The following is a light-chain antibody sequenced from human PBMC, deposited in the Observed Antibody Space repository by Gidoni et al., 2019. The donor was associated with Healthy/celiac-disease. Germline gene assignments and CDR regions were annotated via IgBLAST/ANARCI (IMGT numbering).Light chain of an antibody. Sequence: QSDLTQPASVSWSPGQPITISRTGTSSDVGSYNLVSWYQQHPGKAPKLMLYEGSKRPSGVSNRFSGSKSGNTASLTISGLQAEDEADYYCCSYAGSSTWVFGGGTKLTVL. V-gene: IGLV2-23*01. CDR1: SSDVGSYNL. CDR2: EGS. CDR3: CSYAGSSTWV. J-gene: IGLJ2*01.